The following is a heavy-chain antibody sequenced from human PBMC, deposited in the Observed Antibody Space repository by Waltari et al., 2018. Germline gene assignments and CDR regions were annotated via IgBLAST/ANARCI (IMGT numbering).Heavy chain of an antibody. CDR2: IYHSGST. CDR1: GYSISSGYY. V-gene: IGHV4-38-2*01. Sequence: QVQLQESGPGLVKPSETLSLTCAVSGYSISSGYYWGWSRQPPGKGLEWIGSIYHSGSTYYNPSLKSRVTISVDTSKNQFSLKLSSVTAADTAVYYCVIPYGDYDYFDYWGQGTLVTVSS. J-gene: IGHJ4*02. CDR3: VIPYGDYDYFDY. D-gene: IGHD4-17*01.